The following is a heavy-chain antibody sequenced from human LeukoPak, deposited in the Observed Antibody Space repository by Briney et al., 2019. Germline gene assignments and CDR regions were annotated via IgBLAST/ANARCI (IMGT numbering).Heavy chain of an antibody. J-gene: IGHJ1*01. CDR3: ARSSTHIEGYGVYFQH. V-gene: IGHV1-2*02. CDR2: INPNSGGT. Sequence: ASVKVSCKASGYTFTGYYMHWVRQAPGQGLEWMGWINPNSGGTNYAQKFQGRVTMTRDTSISTAYMELSRLRSDDTAVYYCARSSTHIEGYGVYFQHWGQGTLVTVSS. D-gene: IGHD2-21*01. CDR1: GYTFTGYY.